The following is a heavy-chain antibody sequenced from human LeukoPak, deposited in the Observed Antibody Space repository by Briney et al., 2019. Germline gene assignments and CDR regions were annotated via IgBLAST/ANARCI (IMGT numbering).Heavy chain of an antibody. J-gene: IGHJ4*02. CDR2: IYHSGST. CDR1: GGSISSGGSS. Sequence: SETLSLTCAVSGGSISSGGSSWSWIRQPPGKGLEWIGYIYHSGSTYYNPSLKSRVTISVDRSKNQFSLKLSSVPAADTAVDYCARGPQLPRIWGQGTLVTVSS. V-gene: IGHV4-30-2*01. CDR3: ARGPQLPRI. D-gene: IGHD2-2*01.